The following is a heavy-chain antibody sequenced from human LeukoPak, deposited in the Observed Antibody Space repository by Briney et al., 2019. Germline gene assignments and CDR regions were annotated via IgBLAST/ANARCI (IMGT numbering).Heavy chain of an antibody. D-gene: IGHD2-15*01. CDR2: ISPNSGGT. CDR3: ATRNCSGGSCLPEFYYYYLDI. J-gene: IGHJ6*03. V-gene: IGHV1-2*02. CDR1: GYTFTGYY. Sequence: ASAKVSCKASGYTFTGYYMHWVRQAPGQGLEWMGWISPNSGGTNYAQKFQGRVTLTDDTSTDTAYMELSSLRFEDTAVYYCATRNCSGGSCLPEFYYYYLDIWGTGTTVTVSS.